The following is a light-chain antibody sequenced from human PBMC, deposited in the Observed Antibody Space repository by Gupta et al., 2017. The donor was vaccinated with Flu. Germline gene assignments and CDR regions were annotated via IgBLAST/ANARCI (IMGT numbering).Light chain of an antibody. J-gene: IGLJ3*02. CDR2: DNR. Sequence: SYVLTQPPSVSVAPGQTATITCGGDNIGSKSAHWYQQKPGQAPVLVGYDNRDRPSRIPERFSGSNSGNTATLSISRVEAGDEADYYCQVWESSSGDQVFGGGTTLTVL. CDR1: NIGSKS. V-gene: IGLV3-21*02. CDR3: QVWESSSGDQV.